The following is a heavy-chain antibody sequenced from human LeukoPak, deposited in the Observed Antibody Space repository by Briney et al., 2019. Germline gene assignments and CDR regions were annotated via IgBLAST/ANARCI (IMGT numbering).Heavy chain of an antibody. CDR1: GASISSYY. D-gene: IGHD1-7*01. J-gene: IGHJ5*02. CDR2: IYVTGST. V-gene: IGHV4-4*07. Sequence: PSETLSLTCTVSGASISSYYWSWIRQPAGKALEWIGRIYVTGSTTYNPSLESRVTMSLDTSKNHFSLKLRSVTAADTAVYYCARDSGTTGEVKLDPWGQGTLVTVSS. CDR3: ARDSGTTGEVKLDP.